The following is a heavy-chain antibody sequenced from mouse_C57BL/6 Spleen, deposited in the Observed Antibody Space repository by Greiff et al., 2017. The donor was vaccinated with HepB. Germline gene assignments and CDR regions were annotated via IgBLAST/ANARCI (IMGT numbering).Heavy chain of an antibody. J-gene: IGHJ2*01. CDR3: ARGDYYGSSYSFDY. Sequence: QVQLQQPGAELVRPGSSVKLSCKASGYTFTSYWMHWVKQRPIQGLEWIGNIDPSDSETHYNQKFKDKATLTVDKSSSTAYMQLSSLTSEDSAVYYCARGDYYGSSYSFDYGGQGTTLTVSS. CDR1: GYTFTSYW. CDR2: IDPSDSET. V-gene: IGHV1-52*01. D-gene: IGHD1-1*01.